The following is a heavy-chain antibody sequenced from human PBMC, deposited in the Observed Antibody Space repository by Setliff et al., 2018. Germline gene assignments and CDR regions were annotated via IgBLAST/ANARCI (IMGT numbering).Heavy chain of an antibody. CDR2: ISAYNGVT. J-gene: IGHJ5*01. V-gene: IGHV1-18*01. CDR3: AREEGPTTDPRKNFDS. CDR1: GYTFTSYG. D-gene: IGHD1-1*01. Sequence: GASVKVSCKASGYTFTSYGISWVRQAPGQGLEWMGWISAYNGVTIYAQRIQGRVTMARDTSTSTVYMELSSLTSEDTAVYYCAREEGPTTDPRKNFDSWGQGAPVTVSS.